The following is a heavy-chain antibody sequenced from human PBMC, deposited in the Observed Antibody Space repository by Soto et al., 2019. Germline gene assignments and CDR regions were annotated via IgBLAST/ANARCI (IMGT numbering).Heavy chain of an antibody. CDR1: GYTFTSYG. D-gene: IGHD3-10*01. CDR2: ISAYNGNT. J-gene: IGHJ5*02. Sequence: ASVKVSCKASGYTFTSYGIIWVRQAPGQGLELMGWISAYNGNTNYAQKLQGRVTMTTDTSTSTAYMELRSLRSDDTAVYYCATGYGPSMVSPYHPGYSWIDPRGQGTLVTVSS. CDR3: ATGYGPSMVSPYHPGYSWIDP. V-gene: IGHV1-18*01.